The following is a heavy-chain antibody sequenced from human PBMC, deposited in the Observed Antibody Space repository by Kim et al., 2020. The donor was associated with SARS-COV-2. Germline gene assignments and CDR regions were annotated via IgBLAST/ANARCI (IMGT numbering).Heavy chain of an antibody. V-gene: IGHV1-69*13. D-gene: IGHD2-8*01. Sequence: SVKVSCRASGVTFSSYSVSWVRQAPGQGLEWMGGIIPIFGAAHYAQKFQDRVTVTADESTSTAYMELSSLRSEDTAVYYCARGTNNGYYYGMDVWGQGTTVTVSS. CDR3: ARGTNNGYYYGMDV. CDR1: GVTFSSYS. CDR2: IIPIFGAA. J-gene: IGHJ6*02.